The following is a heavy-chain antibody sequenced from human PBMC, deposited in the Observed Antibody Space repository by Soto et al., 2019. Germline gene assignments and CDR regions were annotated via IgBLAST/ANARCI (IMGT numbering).Heavy chain of an antibody. Sequence: GGSLRLSCAASGFTFSSYAMHWVRQAPGKGLEYVSAISSNGGSTYYADSVKGRFTISRDNSKDTLYLQMGSLRAEDMAVYYCARGRWLQPFDYWGQGTLVTVSS. J-gene: IGHJ4*02. V-gene: IGHV3-64*02. D-gene: IGHD5-12*01. CDR3: ARGRWLQPFDY. CDR1: GFTFSSYA. CDR2: ISSNGGST.